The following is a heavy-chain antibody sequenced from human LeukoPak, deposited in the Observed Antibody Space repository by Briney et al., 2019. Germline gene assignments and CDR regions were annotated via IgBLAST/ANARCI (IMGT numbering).Heavy chain of an antibody. CDR2: INPNSGGT. Sequence: ASLSLSCTASGYTFTGYFMHWVRQAPGQGLEWMGWINPNSGGTNYAMTFQGRVTMTRDTSISTASMELGMLRSDDTAVYYCARDKVSTRSVYLDVWGKGTTVTVSS. CDR3: ARDKVSTRSVYLDV. CDR1: GYTFTGYF. D-gene: IGHD3-22*01. V-gene: IGHV1-2*02. J-gene: IGHJ6*03.